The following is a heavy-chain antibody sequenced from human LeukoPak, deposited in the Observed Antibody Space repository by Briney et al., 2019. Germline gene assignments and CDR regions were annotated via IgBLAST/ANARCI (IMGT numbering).Heavy chain of an antibody. V-gene: IGHV3-21*01. CDR1: GFTFSSYS. CDR2: ISSSSSYI. Sequence: GGSLRLSSAASGFTFSSYSMNWVRQAPGKGLEWVSSISSSSSYIYYADSVKGRFTISRDNAKNSLYLQMNSLRAEDTAVYYCARVREASAFDIWGQGTMVTVSS. CDR3: ARVREASAFDI. D-gene: IGHD1-26*01. J-gene: IGHJ3*02.